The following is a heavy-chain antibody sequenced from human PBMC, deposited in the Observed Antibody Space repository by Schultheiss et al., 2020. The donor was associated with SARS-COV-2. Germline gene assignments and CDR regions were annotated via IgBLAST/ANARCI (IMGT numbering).Heavy chain of an antibody. D-gene: IGHD3-16*01. CDR2: ISYDGSNK. CDR1: GFTFSRYD. V-gene: IGHV3-30-3*01. J-gene: IGHJ4*02. Sequence: GGSLRLSCAASGFTFSRYDMHWVRQAPGKGLEWVAVISYDGSNKYYADSVKGRFTISRDNSKNTLYLQMNSLRAEDTAVYYCARSWYVRGYSEDYWGQGTLVTVSS. CDR3: ARSWYVRGYSEDY.